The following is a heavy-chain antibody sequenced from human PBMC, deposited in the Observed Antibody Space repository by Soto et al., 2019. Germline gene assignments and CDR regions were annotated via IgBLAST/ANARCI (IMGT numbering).Heavy chain of an antibody. CDR3: XXXXXSXEWPPFGP. CDR1: GFRFSSYA. J-gene: IGHJ5*02. Sequence: QVKVVESGGGVVQTGGSRRLSCAASGFRFSSYAMHWVRQAPGKGLEWVAVIKSDGSSYYTDSVKGRFTVSRDNSRNTLXXXXXXXXXXXXXXXXXXXXXXSXEWPPFGPWGHGTLVTVSS. D-gene: IGHD3-3*01. V-gene: IGHV3-30*04. CDR2: IKSDGSS.